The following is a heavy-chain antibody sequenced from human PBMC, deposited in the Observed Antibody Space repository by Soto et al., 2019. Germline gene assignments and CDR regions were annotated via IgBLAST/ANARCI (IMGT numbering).Heavy chain of an antibody. CDR2: ISYDGSNK. D-gene: IGHD2-2*01. CDR3: ARYHIVVVPAAISYFDY. V-gene: IGHV3-30-3*01. Sequence: QLGGSLRLSCAASGFTFSSYAMHWVRQAPGKGLEWVAVISYDGSNKYYADSVKGRFTISRDNSKNTLYLQMNSLRAEDTAVYYCARYHIVVVPAAISYFDYWGQGTLVTVSS. J-gene: IGHJ4*02. CDR1: GFTFSSYA.